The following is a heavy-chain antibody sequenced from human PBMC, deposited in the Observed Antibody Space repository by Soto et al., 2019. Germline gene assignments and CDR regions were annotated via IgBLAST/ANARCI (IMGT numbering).Heavy chain of an antibody. V-gene: IGHV2-26*01. CDR1: AFPLNDATMG. CDR3: ARMQYGDEGGYCDS. CDR2: IFSNGAK. J-gene: IGHJ4*02. Sequence: QVTLKESGPVLVKPTETLTLTCTVSAFPLNDATMGVSWIRQPPGKALEWLAHIFSNGAKSYNTSLKARLTISKDTSKSQVVLIMTNMDPVDTATFYCARMQYGDEGGYCDSWGQGALVTVSS. D-gene: IGHD7-27*01.